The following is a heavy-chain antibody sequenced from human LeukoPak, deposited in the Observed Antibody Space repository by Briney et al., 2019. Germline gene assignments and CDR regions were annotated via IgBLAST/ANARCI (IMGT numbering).Heavy chain of an antibody. CDR3: ASGGITIFGVVPFHDAFDI. J-gene: IGHJ3*02. V-gene: IGHV1-69*05. D-gene: IGHD3-3*01. CDR1: GGTFSSYA. Sequence: GASVKVSCKASGGTFSSYAISWVRQAPGQGLEWMGGIIPIFGTANYAQKFQGRVTITTDESTSTAYMELSSLRSEDTAVYYCASGGITIFGVVPFHDAFDIWGQGTMVTVSS. CDR2: IIPIFGTA.